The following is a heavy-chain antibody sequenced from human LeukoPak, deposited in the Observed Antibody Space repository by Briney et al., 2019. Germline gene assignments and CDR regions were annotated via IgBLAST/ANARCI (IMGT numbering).Heavy chain of an antibody. CDR2: IYYSGST. V-gene: IGHV4-39*07. CDR1: GGSISSSSYY. Sequence: PSETLSLTCTVSGGSISSSSYYWGWIRQPPGKGLEWIGSIYYSGSTYYNPSLKSRVTISVDTSKNQFSLKLSSVTAADTAVYYCARDPSEGSYFDYWGQGTLVTVSS. D-gene: IGHD3-10*01. J-gene: IGHJ4*02. CDR3: ARDPSEGSYFDY.